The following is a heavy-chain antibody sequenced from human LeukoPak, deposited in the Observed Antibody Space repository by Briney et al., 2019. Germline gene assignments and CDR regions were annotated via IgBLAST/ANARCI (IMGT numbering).Heavy chain of an antibody. Sequence: SETQSLTCTVSGGSISSYYWSWIRQPPGKGLEWIGYIYYSGSTNYNPSLKSRVTISVDTSKNQFSLKLSSVTAADTAVYYCARGLKGLSGHDAFDIWGQGTMVTVSS. J-gene: IGHJ3*02. D-gene: IGHD3-10*01. V-gene: IGHV4-59*01. CDR1: GGSISSYY. CDR2: IYYSGST. CDR3: ARGLKGLSGHDAFDI.